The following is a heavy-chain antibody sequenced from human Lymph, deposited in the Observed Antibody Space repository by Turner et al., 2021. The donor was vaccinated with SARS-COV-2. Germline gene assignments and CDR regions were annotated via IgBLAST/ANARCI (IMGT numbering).Heavy chain of an antibody. D-gene: IGHD2-8*02. CDR2: ISYDGSNK. CDR1: GFTFSSYA. V-gene: IGHV3-30-3*01. CDR3: ARDTGGQVDV. J-gene: IGHJ6*02. Sequence: QVQLVESGGGVVQPGRSRRLSCAASGFTFSSYAMHWVRQAPGKGLEWVAVISYDGSNKYYADSVKGRFTISRDNSKNTLYLQMNSLRAEDTAVYYCARDTGGQVDVWGQGTTVTVSS.